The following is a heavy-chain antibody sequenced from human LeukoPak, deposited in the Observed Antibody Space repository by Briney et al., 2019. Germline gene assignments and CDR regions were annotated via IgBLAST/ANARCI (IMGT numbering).Heavy chain of an antibody. J-gene: IGHJ5*02. D-gene: IGHD3-3*01. V-gene: IGHV4-4*02. CDR1: GGSISSSNW. CDR2: IYHSGST. CDR3: ARLRDDFWSGYMWFDP. Sequence: SETLSLTCAVSGGSISSSNWWSWVRQPPGKGLEWIGEIYHSGSTNYNPSLKSRVTISVDKSKNQSSLKLSSVTAADTAVYYCARLRDDFWSGYMWFDPWGQGTLVTVSS.